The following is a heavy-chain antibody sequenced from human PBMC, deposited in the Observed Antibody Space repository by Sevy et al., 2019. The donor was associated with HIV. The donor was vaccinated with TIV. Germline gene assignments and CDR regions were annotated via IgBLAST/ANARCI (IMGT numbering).Heavy chain of an antibody. CDR2: IRSKAKNYAT. V-gene: IGHV3-73*01. Sequence: GGSLRLSCAASGFTFSGSDMHWVRQASGKGLEWVGRIRSKAKNYATAYAASVKGRFTISRDDSKNTAYLQMNSLKTEDTAVYFCTPAGYGFDYWGQGTLVTDSS. D-gene: IGHD5-18*01. CDR3: TPAGYGFDY. CDR1: GFTFSGSD. J-gene: IGHJ4*02.